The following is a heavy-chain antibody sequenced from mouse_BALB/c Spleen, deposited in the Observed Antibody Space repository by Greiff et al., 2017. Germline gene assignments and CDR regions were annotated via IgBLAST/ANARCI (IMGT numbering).Heavy chain of an antibody. V-gene: IGHV14-4*02. CDR2: IDPENGDT. Sequence: EVQLQQSGAELVRSGASVKLSCTASGFNIKDYYMHWVKQRPEQGLEWIGWIDPENGDTEYAPKFQGKATMTADTSSNTAYLQLSSLTSEDTAVYYCNAWGGNYVWFAYWGQGTLVTVSA. J-gene: IGHJ3*01. CDR3: NAWGGNYVWFAY. CDR1: GFNIKDYY. D-gene: IGHD2-1*01.